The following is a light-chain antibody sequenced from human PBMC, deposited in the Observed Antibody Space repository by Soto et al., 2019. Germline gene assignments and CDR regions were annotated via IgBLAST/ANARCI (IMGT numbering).Light chain of an antibody. V-gene: IGKV1-5*03. CDR1: QSISTS. CDR2: KAS. CDR3: QQYNSYSGYT. J-gene: IGKJ2*01. Sequence: DIQMTQSPSTLSASVGDRVTVTCRASQSISTSLAWYQQKPGKAPKLLIYKASSLESGVPSRFSGSGSGTEFTLTISSLQPDDVATYYCQQYNSYSGYTFGQGTKLEIK.